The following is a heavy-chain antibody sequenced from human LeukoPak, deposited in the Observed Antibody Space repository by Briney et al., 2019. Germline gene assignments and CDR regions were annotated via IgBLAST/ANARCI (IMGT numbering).Heavy chain of an antibody. CDR2: ISSSSYI. D-gene: IGHD3-3*01. Sequence: PGGSLRLSCAASGFTFSSYSMNWVRQAPGKGLEWVSSISSSSYIYYADSVKGRFTISRDNAKNSLYLQMNSLRAEDTAVYYCARDPLTITIFGVVIPAYFDYWGQGTLVTVSS. V-gene: IGHV3-21*01. CDR1: GFTFSSYS. J-gene: IGHJ4*02. CDR3: ARDPLTITIFGVVIPAYFDY.